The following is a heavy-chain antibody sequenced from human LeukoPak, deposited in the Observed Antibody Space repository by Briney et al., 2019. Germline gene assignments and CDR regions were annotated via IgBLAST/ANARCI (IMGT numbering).Heavy chain of an antibody. V-gene: IGHV3-30*03. CDR1: GFTFSSYG. D-gene: IGHD3-3*01. CDR2: ISYDGSNK. Sequence: GGSLRLSCAASGFTFSSYGMHWVRQAPGKGLEWVAVISYDGSNKYYADSVKGQFTISRDNSKNTLYLQMNSLRAEDTAVYYCARDDVLGDFWSGYFDYWGQGTLVTVSS. J-gene: IGHJ4*02. CDR3: ARDDVLGDFWSGYFDY.